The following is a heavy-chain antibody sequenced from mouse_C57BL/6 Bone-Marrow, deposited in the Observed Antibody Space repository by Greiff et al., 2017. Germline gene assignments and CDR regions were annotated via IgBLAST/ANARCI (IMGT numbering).Heavy chain of an antibody. V-gene: IGHV14-4*01. CDR2: IDTENGDT. Sequence: EVQLQQSGAELVRPGASVKLSCKASGFNIKDDYLHWVKQRPEQGLEWIGWIDTENGDTEYASKFQGKATITVDTPANTAYLQLSSLTSEDTAVYYCTRIAYWGQGTLVTVSA. J-gene: IGHJ3*01. CDR1: GFNIKDDY. CDR3: TRIAY.